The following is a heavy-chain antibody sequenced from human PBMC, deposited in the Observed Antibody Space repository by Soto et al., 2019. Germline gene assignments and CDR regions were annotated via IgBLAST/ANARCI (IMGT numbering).Heavy chain of an antibody. CDR2: ISKDGNDQ. V-gene: IGHV3-30*18. J-gene: IGHJ4*02. CDR1: GFTFSTYA. D-gene: IGHD1-26*01. Sequence: QVQLVESGGGVVQPGTSLRLSCAASGFTFSTYAMHWVRQAPGKGLEWVAMISKDGNDQYYADSVKGRFTVSRDNSKNTASLQMHSLRPEDTAFYYCAKDRWEFTRYFDSWGQGTLVTVSS. CDR3: AKDRWEFTRYFDS.